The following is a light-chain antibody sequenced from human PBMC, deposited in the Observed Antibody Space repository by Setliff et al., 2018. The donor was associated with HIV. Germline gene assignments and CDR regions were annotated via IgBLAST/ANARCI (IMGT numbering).Light chain of an antibody. V-gene: IGLV2-23*02. CDR2: EVT. J-gene: IGLJ3*02. Sequence: QSVLTQPASVSGSPGQSITISRTGTTSDVGSYNLVSWYQQHPGKAPQLMIYEVTKRPSGVSNRFSGSKSGNTASLTISGLQAEDEADYYCCSYEGTLTLVFGGGTKVTVL. CDR3: CSYEGTLTLV. CDR1: TSDVGSYNL.